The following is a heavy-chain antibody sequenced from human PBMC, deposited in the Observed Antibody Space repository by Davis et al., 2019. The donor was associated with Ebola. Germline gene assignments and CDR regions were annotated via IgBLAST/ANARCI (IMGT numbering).Heavy chain of an antibody. CDR3: ARLIGSYPNWFDP. V-gene: IGHV3-48*03. J-gene: IGHJ5*02. CDR1: EITFSRYE. CDR2: ISTSGSTI. D-gene: IGHD1-26*01. Sequence: PGGSLRLSCAASEITFSRYEMNWVRQAPGKGLEWVSYISTSGSTIYYADSVKGRFTISRDNAKNSLYLQMNSLRAEDTAVYYCARLIGSYPNWFDPWGQGTLVTVSS.